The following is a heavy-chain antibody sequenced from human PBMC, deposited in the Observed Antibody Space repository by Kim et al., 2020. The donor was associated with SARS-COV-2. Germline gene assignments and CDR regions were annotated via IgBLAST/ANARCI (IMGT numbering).Heavy chain of an antibody. CDR2: INHSGSA. CDR1: GGSFSGYQ. V-gene: IGHV4-34*01. D-gene: IGHD6-13*01. J-gene: IGHJ1*01. Sequence: SETLSLTCAVYGGSFSGYQWSWVRQSPGQGLKWIGQINHSGSANYNPSLKSRVAMSIDTSKNQFSLKLTSVTASDTGVYYCARGVPGYWGQGSLVTVSS. CDR3: ARGVPGY.